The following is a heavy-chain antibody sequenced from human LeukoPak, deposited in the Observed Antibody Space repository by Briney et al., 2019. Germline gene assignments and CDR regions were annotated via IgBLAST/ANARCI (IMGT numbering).Heavy chain of an antibody. CDR2: INPNSGGT. D-gene: IGHD6-19*01. V-gene: IGHV1-2*06. Sequence: ASVKVSCKASGYTFTGYYMHWVRQAPGQGLEWMGRINPNSGGTNYAQKFQGRVTMTRDTSISTAYMELSRLRSDDTAVYYCARDQSAVAGRLDCFDYWGQGTLVTVSS. CDR3: ARDQSAVAGRLDCFDY. CDR1: GYTFTGYY. J-gene: IGHJ4*02.